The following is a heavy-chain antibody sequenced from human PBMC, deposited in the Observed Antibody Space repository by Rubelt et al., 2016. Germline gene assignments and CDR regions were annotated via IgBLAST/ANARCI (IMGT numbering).Heavy chain of an antibody. CDR1: GFTFSSYA. J-gene: IGHJ4*02. CDR2: ISDSGGST. D-gene: IGHD2-15*01. CDR3: AKAAGRYCSGGSCYLPFDY. Sequence: EVQLLESGGGLVQPGGSLRLSCAASGFTFSSYAVSWVRQAPGKGLEWVSAISDSGGSTYHADSGKGRFTISRDNSTTTRYRQMNSLRAEDPAVYYCAKAAGRYCSGGSCYLPFDYWGQGTLVTVSS. V-gene: IGHV3-23*01.